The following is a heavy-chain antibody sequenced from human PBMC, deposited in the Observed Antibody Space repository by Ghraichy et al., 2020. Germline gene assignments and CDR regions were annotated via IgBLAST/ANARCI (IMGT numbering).Heavy chain of an antibody. D-gene: IGHD6-19*01. CDR2: IYYSGST. Sequence: SETLSLTCTVSGGSVSSGSYYWSWIRQPPGKGLEWIGYIYYSGSTNYNPSLKSRVTISVDTSKNQFSLKLSSVTAADTAVYYCARVPSGWSPYYSYGMDGWGQGTTVTVSS. J-gene: IGHJ6*02. CDR1: GGSVSSGSYY. V-gene: IGHV4-61*01. CDR3: ARVPSGWSPYYSYGMDG.